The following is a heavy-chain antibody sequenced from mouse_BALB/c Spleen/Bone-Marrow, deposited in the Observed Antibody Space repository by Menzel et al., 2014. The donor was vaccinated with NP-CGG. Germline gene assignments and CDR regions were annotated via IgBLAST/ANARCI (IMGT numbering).Heavy chain of an antibody. CDR2: INPDSSTI. J-gene: IGHJ2*01. Sequence: DVQLQESGGGLVQPGGSLKLSCAASGFDFSRYWMSWVRRAPGKGLEWIGEINPDSSTINYTPSLKDKFIISRDNAKNTLYMKMSKVRSEDTALYYCARLGYDGYFDYWGQGTTLTVSS. CDR1: GFDFSRYW. D-gene: IGHD2-2*01. V-gene: IGHV4-1*02. CDR3: ARLGYDGYFDY.